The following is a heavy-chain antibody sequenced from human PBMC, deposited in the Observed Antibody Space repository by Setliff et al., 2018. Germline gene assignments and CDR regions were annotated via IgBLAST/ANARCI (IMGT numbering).Heavy chain of an antibody. CDR2: IIPVLGMT. D-gene: IGHD4-17*01. J-gene: IGHJ6*03. CDR1: GDPFNAYG. V-gene: IGHV1-69*10. Sequence: GASVKVSCKASGDPFNAYGVSWVRQAPGQGLEWMGAIIPVLGMTDYAQKFQGRLTITADQSTTTVYMELSSLRFDDMALYYCARGPSPTVTPSRLIYFYHMDVWGTGTTVTVSS. CDR3: ARGPSPTVTPSRLIYFYHMDV.